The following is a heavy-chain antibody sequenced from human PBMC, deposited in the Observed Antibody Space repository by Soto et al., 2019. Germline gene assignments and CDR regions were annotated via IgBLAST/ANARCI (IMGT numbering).Heavy chain of an antibody. J-gene: IGHJ4*01. V-gene: IGHV1-2*04. CDR2: INPNSGGT. D-gene: IGHD6-13*01. CDR3: ARDHYSCSEYALLNRYAL. Sequence: ASVKVSCKASGYTFTGYYMHWVRQAPGQGLEWMGWINPNSGGTNYAQKFQGWVTMTRDTSISTAYMELSRLRSDDTAVYYCARDHYSCSEYALLNRYALWVHGALVTVAS. CDR1: GYTFTGYY.